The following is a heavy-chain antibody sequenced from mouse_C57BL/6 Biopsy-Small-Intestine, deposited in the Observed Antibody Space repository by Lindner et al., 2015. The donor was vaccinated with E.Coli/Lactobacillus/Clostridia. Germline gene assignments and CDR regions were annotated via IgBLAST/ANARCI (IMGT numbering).Heavy chain of an antibody. Sequence: VQLQESGAELMKPGASVKLSCKASGYTFTGYWIEWIRQRPGHGLEWIGEILPGSDFTNYNEKFKGKATFSTDSSSNMAYIQLSSLSTEDSAIYYCTRGYSVYRYFDYWGQGTTLTVSS. D-gene: IGHD2-12*01. V-gene: IGHV1-9*01. CDR2: ILPGSDFT. CDR3: TRGYSVYRYFDY. J-gene: IGHJ2*01. CDR1: GYTFTGYW.